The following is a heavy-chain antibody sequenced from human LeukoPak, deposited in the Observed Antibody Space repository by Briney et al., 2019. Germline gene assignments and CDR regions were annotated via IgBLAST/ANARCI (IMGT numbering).Heavy chain of an antibody. Sequence: PGGSLRLSCAASGFTLSNYAMTCVRESPGKGLEWVSAISGSGGNTYYADSVKGRFTISRDNSKNTLYLQMNSLRAEGTAVYYCAKALGRSGWLLGYWGQGTPVTVSS. CDR2: ISGSGGNT. V-gene: IGHV3-23*01. CDR1: GFTLSNYA. D-gene: IGHD6-19*01. J-gene: IGHJ4*02. CDR3: AKALGRSGWLLGY.